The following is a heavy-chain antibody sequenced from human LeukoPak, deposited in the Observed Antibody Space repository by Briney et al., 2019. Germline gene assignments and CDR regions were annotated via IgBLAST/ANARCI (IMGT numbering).Heavy chain of an antibody. CDR1: GFTFRNYW. CDR2: INPDGSKT. CDR3: SPAGQGAFDI. D-gene: IGHD1-14*01. V-gene: IGHV3-74*01. J-gene: IGHJ3*02. Sequence: GGSLRLSCAVSGFTFRNYWIHWVRQAPGEGPVWVSNINPDGSKTNYADSVKGRFTISRDNAKNTLYLQMNSVRAEDTAVYYCSPAGQGAFDIWGHGTKVTVSS.